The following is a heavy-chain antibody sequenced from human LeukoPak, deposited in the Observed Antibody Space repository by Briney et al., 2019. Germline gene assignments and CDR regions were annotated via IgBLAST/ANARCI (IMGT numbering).Heavy chain of an antibody. CDR2: IRSKAYGGTT. CDR3: TSGHSSSWYAVLPDY. J-gene: IGHJ4*02. V-gene: IGHV3-49*03. D-gene: IGHD6-13*01. Sequence: GGSLRLSCTASGFTFGDYAMSWFRQAPGKGLEWVGFIRSKAYGGTTEYAASVKGRFTISSDDSKSIAYLQMNSLKTEDTAVYYCTSGHSSSWYAVLPDYWGQGTLVTVSS. CDR1: GFTFGDYA.